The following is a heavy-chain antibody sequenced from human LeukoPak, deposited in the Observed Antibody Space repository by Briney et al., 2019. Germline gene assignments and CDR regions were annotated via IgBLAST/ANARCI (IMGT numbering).Heavy chain of an antibody. CDR1: GYTLTELS. J-gene: IGHJ6*03. CDR3: ATIGLYITMVRGVIPYYYMDV. CDR2: FDPEDGET. Sequence: GASVKVSCKVSGYTLTELSMHWVRQAPGKGLEWMGGFDPEDGETIYAQKFQGRVTMTEDTSTDTAYMELSSLRSEDTAVYYCATIGLYITMVRGVIPYYYMDVWGKGTTVTVSS. D-gene: IGHD3-10*01. V-gene: IGHV1-24*01.